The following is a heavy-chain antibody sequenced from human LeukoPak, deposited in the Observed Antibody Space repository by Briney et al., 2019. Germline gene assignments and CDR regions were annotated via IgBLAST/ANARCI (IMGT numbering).Heavy chain of an antibody. J-gene: IGHJ5*02. CDR2: SSSSGSTI. CDR1: GFTFSSYG. D-gene: IGHD2-2*02. V-gene: IGHV3-48*04. CDR3: ARESRPGYCSSTSCYTRWFDP. Sequence: PGGSLRLSCAASGFTFSSYGMHWVRQAPGKGLEWVAYSSSSGSTIYYADSVKGRFTISRDNAKNSLYLQMNSLRAEDTAVYYCARESRPGYCSSTSCYTRWFDPWGQGTLVTVSS.